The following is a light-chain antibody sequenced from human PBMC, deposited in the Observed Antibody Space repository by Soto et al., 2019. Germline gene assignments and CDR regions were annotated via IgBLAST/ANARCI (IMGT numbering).Light chain of an antibody. CDR3: ETWDSNTYV. CDR1: SGHSSYI. Sequence: QSVLTQSSSASASLGSSVSLTCTLSSGHSSYIIAWHQQQPGKAPRYLMKLEGSGSYNKGSGVPDRFSGSSSGADRYPTISNLQFEDEADYYCETWDSNTYVFGTGTKLTVL. CDR2: LEGSGSY. V-gene: IGLV4-60*02. J-gene: IGLJ1*01.